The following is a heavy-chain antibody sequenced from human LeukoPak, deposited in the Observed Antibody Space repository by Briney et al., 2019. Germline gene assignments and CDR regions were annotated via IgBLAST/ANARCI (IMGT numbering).Heavy chain of an antibody. D-gene: IGHD1-26*01. CDR2: ISYDGSNK. V-gene: IGHV3-30*04. Sequence: PGGSMRLSCAASGFIFSDYTMHWVRQAPGKGLEWVAVISYDGSNKYYADSVKGRFTISRDNSKNTLYLQMNSLRAEDTAVYYCARIRRSYNYFDYWGQGTLVTVSS. J-gene: IGHJ4*02. CDR1: GFIFSDYT. CDR3: ARIRRSYNYFDY.